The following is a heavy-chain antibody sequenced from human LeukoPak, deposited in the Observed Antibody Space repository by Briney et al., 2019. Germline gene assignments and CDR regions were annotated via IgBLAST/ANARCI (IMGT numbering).Heavy chain of an antibody. V-gene: IGHV3-30*18. J-gene: IGHJ4*02. D-gene: IGHD1-26*01. CDR1: GFTFSSYG. Sequence: PGGSLRLSCAASGFTFSSYGMHWVRQAPGKGLEWVAVISYDGSNKYYADSVKGRFTISRDNSKNTLYLQMNSLRAEDTAVYYCAKMLSGSYFSDYWGQGTLVTVSS. CDR2: ISYDGSNK. CDR3: AKMLSGSYFSDY.